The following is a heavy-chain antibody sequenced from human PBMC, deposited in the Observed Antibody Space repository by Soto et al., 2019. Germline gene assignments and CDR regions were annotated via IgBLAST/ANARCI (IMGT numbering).Heavy chain of an antibody. J-gene: IGHJ6*03. CDR1: GGSFSCYY. CDR3: ARGRQTIRPLTLGYYYYMDV. Sequence: PSETLSLTCAVYGGSFSCYYWSWIRQPPGKGLEWIGEINHSGSTNYNPSLKSRVTISVDTSKNQFSLKLSSVTAADTAVYYCARGRQTIRPLTLGYYYYMDVWGKGTTVTVSS. V-gene: IGHV4-34*01. D-gene: IGHD3-9*01. CDR2: INHSGST.